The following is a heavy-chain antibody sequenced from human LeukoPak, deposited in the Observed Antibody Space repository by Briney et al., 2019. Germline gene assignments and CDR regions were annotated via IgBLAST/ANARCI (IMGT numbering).Heavy chain of an antibody. J-gene: IGHJ3*02. CDR1: GGSISSGSYY. CDR3: ARGAAAGLGDAFDI. CDR2: IYTSGST. Sequence: SQTLSLTCTVAGGSISSGSYYWIWIRQPAGKGLEWIGRIYTSGSTNYNPSLKSRVTISVDTSKNQFSLKLSSVTAADTAVYYCARGAAAGLGDAFDIWGQGTMVTVSS. V-gene: IGHV4-61*02. D-gene: IGHD6-13*01.